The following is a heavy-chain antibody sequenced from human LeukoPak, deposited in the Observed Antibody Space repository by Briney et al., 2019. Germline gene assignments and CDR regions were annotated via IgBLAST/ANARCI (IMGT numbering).Heavy chain of an antibody. D-gene: IGHD2-2*01. CDR3: ARDPYLGYCSSTSCSAGMDY. J-gene: IGHJ4*02. V-gene: IGHV1-46*01. CDR2: INPSGGST. CDR1: GYTFTSYY. Sequence: GASVKVSCKASGYTFTSYYMHWVRQAPGQGLEWMGIINPSGGSTSYAQKFQGRVTMTRDTSTSTVYMELSGLRSEDTAVYYCARDPYLGYCSSTSCSAGMDYWGQGTLVTVSS.